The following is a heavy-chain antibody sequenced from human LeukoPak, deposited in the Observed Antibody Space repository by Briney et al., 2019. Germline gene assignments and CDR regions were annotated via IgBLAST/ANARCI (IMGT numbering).Heavy chain of an antibody. Sequence: ALVKVSCKTSGYTFTGYYMHWVRQAPGQGLEWRGWINPNSGGTNYAQKFQGRVTMTRDTSISTAYMELSRLRSDDTAVYYCARGYYDILTGCYPLGYFDYWGQGTLVTVSS. V-gene: IGHV1-2*02. J-gene: IGHJ4*02. CDR3: ARGYYDILTGCYPLGYFDY. CDR1: GYTFTGYY. D-gene: IGHD3-9*01. CDR2: INPNSGGT.